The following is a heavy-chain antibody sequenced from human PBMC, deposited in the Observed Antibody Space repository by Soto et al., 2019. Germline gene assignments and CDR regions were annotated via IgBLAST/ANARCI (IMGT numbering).Heavy chain of an antibody. V-gene: IGHV1-3*01. J-gene: IGHJ6*02. Sequence: ASVKVSCKASGYTFTSYPTHWVRQAPGQRLEWMGWIDAGNGNTKYSQKFRGRVTFTTDTSASTAYMDLSSLRSEDTAVYHYYGMDVWGQGTTVTVSS. CDR1: GYTFTSYP. CDR2: IDAGNGNT. CDR3: YGMDV.